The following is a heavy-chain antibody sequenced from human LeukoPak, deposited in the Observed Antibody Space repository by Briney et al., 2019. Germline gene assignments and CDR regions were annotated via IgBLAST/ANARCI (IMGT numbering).Heavy chain of an antibody. CDR3: ARDVSPYCSDGICYDAFDI. CDR2: INEDGSVK. D-gene: IGHD2-15*01. V-gene: IGHV3-7*01. Sequence: GGSLRLSCAASGFTLSNYWMTWVRQAPGKGLEWVANINEDGSVKNYVASVKGRFTISRDNAKNSLYLQMNSLRAEDTAVYYCARDVSPYCSDGICYDAFDIWGQGTMVTVSS. J-gene: IGHJ3*02. CDR1: GFTLSNYW.